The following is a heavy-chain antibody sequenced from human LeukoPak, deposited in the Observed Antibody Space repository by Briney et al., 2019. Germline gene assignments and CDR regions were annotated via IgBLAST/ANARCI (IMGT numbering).Heavy chain of an antibody. CDR3: ASRKLGNDY. D-gene: IGHD7-27*01. CDR1: GGSVSDYY. CDR2: IYHTGST. Sequence: PSETLSLTCTISGGSVSDYYWSWIRQSPGKGLEWIGYIYHTGSTSYSPSLKSRVTISADASQNQFSLKLSSVTAADTAVYYCASRKLGNDYWGQGTLVTVSS. V-gene: IGHV4-59*02. J-gene: IGHJ4*02.